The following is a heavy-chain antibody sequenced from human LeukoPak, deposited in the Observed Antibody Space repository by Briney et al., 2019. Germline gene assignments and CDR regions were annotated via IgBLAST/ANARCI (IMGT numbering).Heavy chain of an antibody. CDR1: GYSFTGYY. J-gene: IGHJ3*01. Sequence: GASVKVSCKASGYSFTGYYMHWVRQAPGQGLEWMGRINPNGGGTNYAQKFQGRVPMTRDTSISTAYMELSRLRSDDTAVYYCARNIWFGESNDAFDFWGQGTMVTVSS. CDR2: INPNGGGT. CDR3: ARNIWFGESNDAFDF. D-gene: IGHD3-10*01. V-gene: IGHV1-2*02.